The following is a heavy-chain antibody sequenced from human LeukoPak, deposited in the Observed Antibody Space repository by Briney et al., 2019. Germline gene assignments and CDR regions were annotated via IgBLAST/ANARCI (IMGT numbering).Heavy chain of an antibody. CDR1: GFTFSSYW. V-gene: IGHV3-7*01. Sequence: GGSLRLSCAASGFTFSSYWMSWVRQAPGKGLEWVANIKQDGSEKYYVDSVKGRFTISRDNAKNSLYLQMNSLRAEDTAVYYCARDRTVLRFLERLPNTLFDYWGQGTLVTVSS. CDR3: ARDRTVLRFLERLPNTLFDY. CDR2: IKQDGSEK. J-gene: IGHJ4*02. D-gene: IGHD3-3*01.